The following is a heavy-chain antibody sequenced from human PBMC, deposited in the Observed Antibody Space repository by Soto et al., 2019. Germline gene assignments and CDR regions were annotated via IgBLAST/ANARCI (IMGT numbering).Heavy chain of an antibody. Sequence: GGSLRLSCAASGFSFDNAWMSWVRQAPGKGLEWLGRIKSITDGGTRDYAAPVKGRFTISRDDSKSTLALQMSSLKSEDTAVYYCTTDRQWLAPFDCWGQGTLVTVPQ. CDR2: IKSITDGGTR. CDR1: GFSFDNAW. D-gene: IGHD6-19*01. J-gene: IGHJ4*02. CDR3: TTDRQWLAPFDC. V-gene: IGHV3-15*01.